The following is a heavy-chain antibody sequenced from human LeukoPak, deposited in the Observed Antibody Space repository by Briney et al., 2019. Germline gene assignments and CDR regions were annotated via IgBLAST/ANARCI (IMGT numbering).Heavy chain of an antibody. CDR3: ARRRISRGYSYGRTYYYYGMDV. V-gene: IGHV4-34*01. J-gene: IGHJ6*02. Sequence: SETLSLTCAVYGGSFSGYYWSWIRQPPGEGLEWIGEINHSGSTNYNPSLKSRVTISVDTSKNQFSLKLSSVTAADTAVYYCARRRISRGYSYGRTYYYYGMDVWGQGTTVTVSS. CDR2: INHSGST. CDR1: GGSFSGYY. D-gene: IGHD5-18*01.